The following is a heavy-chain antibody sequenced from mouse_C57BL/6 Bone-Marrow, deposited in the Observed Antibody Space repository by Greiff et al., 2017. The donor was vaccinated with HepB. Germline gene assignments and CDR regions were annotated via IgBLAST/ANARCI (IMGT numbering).Heavy chain of an antibody. CDR1: GYTFPSYL. CDR3: AQTAQATSDY. CDR2: IHPSSGST. D-gene: IGHD3-2*02. Sequence: QVQLPQPGAELAKPGASVKLSCKASGYTFPSYLMHRVKQRPGQGLEWIGMIHPSSGSTNYNEKFKSKATLTVDKSSSTAYMQLSSLTSEDSAVYHCAQTAQATSDYWGQGTTLTVSS. J-gene: IGHJ2*01. V-gene: IGHV1-64*01.